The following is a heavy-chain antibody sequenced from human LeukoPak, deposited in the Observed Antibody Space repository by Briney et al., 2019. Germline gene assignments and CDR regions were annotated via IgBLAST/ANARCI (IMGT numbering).Heavy chain of an antibody. V-gene: IGHV3-73*01. CDR3: TGQEYSSSPGDY. CDR1: GFTFSGSA. D-gene: IGHD6-6*01. J-gene: IGHJ4*02. Sequence: GGSLRLSCAASGFTFSGSAIHWVRQAPGKGLEWVGRIRNKANTYAAAYAASVKGRFTISRDDSRNTAYLQMNSLKTEDTAVYFCTGQEYSSSPGDYWGQGTLVTVSS. CDR2: IRNKANTYAA.